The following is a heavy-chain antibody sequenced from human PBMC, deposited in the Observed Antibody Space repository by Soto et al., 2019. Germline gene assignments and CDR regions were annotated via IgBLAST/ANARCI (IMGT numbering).Heavy chain of an antibody. CDR2: IWDDGSNK. CDR3: ARGLVAHCSSPSCYRVDAFDL. J-gene: IGHJ3*01. Sequence: QVQLVESGGGVVQPGRSLRLSCAASGFTFSSSGMHWVRQAPGKGLEWVAVIWDDGSNKYYADSVKGRFTISRYNSKNRLDLLMSSLGAEERAVYYCARGLVAHCSSPSCYRVDAFDLLGQGTMVTVSS. CDR1: GFTFSSSG. D-gene: IGHD2-2*01. V-gene: IGHV3-33*01.